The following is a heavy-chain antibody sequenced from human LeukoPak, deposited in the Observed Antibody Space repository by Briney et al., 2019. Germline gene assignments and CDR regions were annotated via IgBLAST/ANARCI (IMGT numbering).Heavy chain of an antibody. CDR2: IYYSGST. D-gene: IGHD3-16*01. Sequence: PSETLSLTCAVSGGSISSSNWWSWIRQHPGKGLEWVGYIYYSGSTYYNPSLKSRITISVDTSENQFSLKLSSVTAADTAVYYCARADLGPSGGDDWSFDLWGRGTLVTVSS. CDR1: GGSISSSNW. CDR3: ARADLGPSGGDDWSFDL. J-gene: IGHJ2*01. V-gene: IGHV4-31*11.